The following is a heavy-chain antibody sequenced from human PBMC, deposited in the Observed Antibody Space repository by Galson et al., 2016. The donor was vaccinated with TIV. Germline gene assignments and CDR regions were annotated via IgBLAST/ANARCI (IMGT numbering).Heavy chain of an antibody. CDR1: GGTFSNFV. CDR3: ARGRGYYFGSGSSYFDY. D-gene: IGHD3-10*01. CDR2: INPIFGTA. V-gene: IGHV1-69*06. J-gene: IGHJ4*02. Sequence: SVKVSCKASGGTFSNFVISWVRQAPGQGLEWMGSINPIFGTANYAQKFQGRVTITADTSTSTIYMELSSLRSEDTAVYYCARGRGYYFGSGSSYFDYWGQVILVTVSS.